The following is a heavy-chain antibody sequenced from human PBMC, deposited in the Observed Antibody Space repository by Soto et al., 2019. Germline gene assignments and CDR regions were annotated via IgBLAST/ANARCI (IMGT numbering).Heavy chain of an antibody. Sequence: SVKVSCKASGGTFSSYAISWVRQAPGQGLEWMGGIIPIFGTANYAQKFQGRVTITADESTSTAYMELSSLRSEDTAVYYCAREGRPTTGYSSSWYFRYWGQGTLVTVSS. V-gene: IGHV1-69*13. CDR1: GGTFSSYA. J-gene: IGHJ4*02. D-gene: IGHD6-13*01. CDR2: IIPIFGTA. CDR3: AREGRPTTGYSSSWYFRY.